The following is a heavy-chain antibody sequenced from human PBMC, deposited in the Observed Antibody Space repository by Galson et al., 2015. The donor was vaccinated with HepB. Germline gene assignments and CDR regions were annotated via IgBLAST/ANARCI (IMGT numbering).Heavy chain of an antibody. CDR2: ISYDGSNK. V-gene: IGHV3-30*04. CDR1: GFTFSSYA. Sequence: SLRLSCAASGFTFSSYAMHWVRQAPGKGLEWVAVISYDGSNKYYADSVKGRFTISGDNSKNTLYLQMNSLKAEDTAVYYCARPPVGAFDIWGQGTMVTVSS. CDR3: ARPPVGAFDI. J-gene: IGHJ3*02. D-gene: IGHD1-26*01.